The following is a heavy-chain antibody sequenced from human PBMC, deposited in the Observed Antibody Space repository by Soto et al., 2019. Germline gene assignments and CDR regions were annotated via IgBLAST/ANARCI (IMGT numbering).Heavy chain of an antibody. CDR3: ARDRLVAATSAPPYCYYGMDV. D-gene: IGHD2-15*01. V-gene: IGHV3-21*01. J-gene: IGHJ6*02. CDR1: GFTFSSYS. CDR2: ISSSSRYI. Sequence: GGSLRLSCAASGFTFSSYSMNWVRQSPGVGLEWVSSISSSSRYIYYADSVRGRFTISRDNAKNSLYLQINSLRAEDTAAYHCARDRLVAATSAPPYCYYGMDVWGQGTTVTVSS.